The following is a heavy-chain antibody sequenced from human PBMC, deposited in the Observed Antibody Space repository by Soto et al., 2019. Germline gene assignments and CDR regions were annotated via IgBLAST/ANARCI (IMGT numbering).Heavy chain of an antibody. CDR2: ISSSSSTI. V-gene: IGHV3-48*02. D-gene: IGHD3-22*01. Sequence: GGSLRLSCAASAFTFSSYSMNWVRQAPGKGLEWVSYISSSSSTIYYADSVKGRFTISRDNAKNSLYLQMNTLRDEDTAVYYCASRHYSDTSVIWYFDLWGRGTLVTVSS. CDR1: AFTFSSYS. J-gene: IGHJ2*01. CDR3: ASRHYSDTSVIWYFDL.